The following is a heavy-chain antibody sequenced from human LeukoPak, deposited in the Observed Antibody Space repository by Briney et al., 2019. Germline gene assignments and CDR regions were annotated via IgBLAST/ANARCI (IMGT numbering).Heavy chain of an antibody. J-gene: IGHJ3*02. CDR1: GFTFSSYG. D-gene: IGHD3-22*01. Sequence: GGSLRLSCAASGFTFSSYGMHWVRQAPGKGLEWVAVISYDGSNKYYADSVKGRFTISRDNSKNTLYLQMNSLRAEDTAVYCCAKSVYYYDSSGLDAFDIWGQGTMVTVSS. CDR2: ISYDGSNK. CDR3: AKSVYYYDSSGLDAFDI. V-gene: IGHV3-30*18.